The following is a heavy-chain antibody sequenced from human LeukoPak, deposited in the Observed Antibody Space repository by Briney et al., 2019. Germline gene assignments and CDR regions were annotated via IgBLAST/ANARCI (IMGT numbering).Heavy chain of an antibody. Sequence: SETLSLTCAVYGGSFSGYYWSWIRQPPGKGLEWIGEINHSGSTNYNPSLKSRVTISVDTSKNQFSLKLSSVTAADTAVYYCARHRITMVRGVYMDVWGKGTTVTVSS. CDR2: INHSGST. CDR1: GGSFSGYY. V-gene: IGHV4-34*01. CDR3: ARHRITMVRGVYMDV. J-gene: IGHJ6*03. D-gene: IGHD3-10*01.